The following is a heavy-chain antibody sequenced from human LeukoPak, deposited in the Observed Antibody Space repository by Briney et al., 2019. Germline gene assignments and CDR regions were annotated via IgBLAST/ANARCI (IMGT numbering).Heavy chain of an antibody. CDR3: ARYIVVVPAAIPGSGWFDP. CDR2: ISSSGSTI. J-gene: IGHJ5*02. CDR1: GFTFSDYY. Sequence: GGSLRLSCAASGFTFSDYYMSWIRQAPGKGLEWGSYISSSGSTIYYADSVKGRFTISRDNAKNSLYLQMNSLRDEDTAVYYCARYIVVVPAAIPGSGWFDPWGQGTLVTVSS. D-gene: IGHD2-2*02. V-gene: IGHV3-11*01.